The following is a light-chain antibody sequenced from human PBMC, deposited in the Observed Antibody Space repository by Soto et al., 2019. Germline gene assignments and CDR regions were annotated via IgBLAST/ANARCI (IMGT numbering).Light chain of an antibody. CDR2: GAS. CDR1: QSVAFTS. J-gene: IGKJ5*01. CDR3: QNYGSSPPIT. Sequence: EIVFTQFPGTQTLSPRARATLSCQASQSVAFTSLAWYQQKPGQAPTLLIYGASNRATGIPDRFSGSGSGTDFTLTISSLEPEDFAVYYCQNYGSSPPITFGQGTRLEIK. V-gene: IGKV3-20*01.